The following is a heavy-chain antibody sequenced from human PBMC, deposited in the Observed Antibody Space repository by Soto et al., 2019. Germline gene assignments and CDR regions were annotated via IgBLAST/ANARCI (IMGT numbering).Heavy chain of an antibody. D-gene: IGHD1-1*01. J-gene: IGHJ4*02. CDR3: ARRPRTGTTLPDY. CDR1: GFTFSSYA. Sequence: QVQLVESGGGVVQPGRSLRLSCAASGFTFSSYAMHWVRQAPGKGLEWVAVISYDGSNKYYADSVKGRFTISRDNPKNTLYLQMNSLRAEDTAVYYCARRPRTGTTLPDYWGQGTLVTVSS. CDR2: ISYDGSNK. V-gene: IGHV3-30-3*01.